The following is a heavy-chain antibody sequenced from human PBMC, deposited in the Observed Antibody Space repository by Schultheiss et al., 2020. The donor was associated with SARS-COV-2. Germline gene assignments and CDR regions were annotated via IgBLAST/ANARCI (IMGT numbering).Heavy chain of an antibody. CDR3: ARIRGGGYDYSRWDWCDP. J-gene: IGHJ5*02. V-gene: IGHV2-70*01. Sequence: SGPTLVKPTQTLTLTCTFSGFSLSTSGMCVSWIRQPPGKALEWLALIDWDDDKYYSTSLKTRLTISKDTSKNQVVLTMTNMDPVDTATYYCARIRGGGYDYSRWDWCDPWGQGTLVTVAS. CDR2: IDWDDDK. CDR1: GFSLSTSGMC. D-gene: IGHD5-12*01.